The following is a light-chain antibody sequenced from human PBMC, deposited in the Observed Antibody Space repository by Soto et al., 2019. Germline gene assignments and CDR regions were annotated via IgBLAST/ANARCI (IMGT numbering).Light chain of an antibody. CDR3: QQSYTTTWT. CDR2: AAS. CDR1: QGISTY. Sequence: IQMTQSASSVSAAVGDRVTFTCRASQGISTYLNWYQQKPGKAPKLLIYAASSLQSGVPSRFSGSGSETDFTLTISSLQPEDFATYSCQQSYTTTWTFGQGTKVDIK. V-gene: IGKV1-39*01. J-gene: IGKJ1*01.